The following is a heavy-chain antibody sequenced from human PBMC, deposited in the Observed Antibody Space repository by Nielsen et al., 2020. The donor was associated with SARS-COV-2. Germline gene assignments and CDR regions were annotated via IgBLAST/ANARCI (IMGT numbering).Heavy chain of an antibody. D-gene: IGHD3-16*02. V-gene: IGHV1-8*01. CDR3: ARGRESYDYVWGSYRYRGYYFDY. Sequence: ASVKVSCKASGYSFTNYDINWVRQATGQGLEWMGWMNPKTGTADYAQKFQGRLTMTRNTSISTAYMELSSLRSEDTAVYYCARGRESYDYVWGSYRYRGYYFDYWGQGTLVTVSS. CDR1: GYSFTNYD. J-gene: IGHJ4*02. CDR2: MNPKTGTA.